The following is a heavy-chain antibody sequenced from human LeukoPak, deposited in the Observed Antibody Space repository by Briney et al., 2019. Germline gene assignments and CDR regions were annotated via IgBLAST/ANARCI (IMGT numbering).Heavy chain of an antibody. CDR2: ISGYYGNT. CDR3: ANLKNYYDSSGYLVTDALDI. CDR1: GYTFTTYN. J-gene: IGHJ3*02. D-gene: IGHD3-22*01. Sequence: ASVKVSCKASGYTFTTYNINWVRQAPGQGLEWMGWISGYYGNTNYAQKLQGRVTMTTDTSTSTAYMELRSLKSDDTAVYYCANLKNYYDSSGYLVTDALDIWGQGTMVTVSS. V-gene: IGHV1-18*01.